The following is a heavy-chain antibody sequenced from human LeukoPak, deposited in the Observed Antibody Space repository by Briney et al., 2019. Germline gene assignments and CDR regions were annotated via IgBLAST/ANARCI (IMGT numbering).Heavy chain of an antibody. CDR3: ARARTTRGFDY. CDR2: IWYDGSNK. D-gene: IGHD4-17*01. V-gene: IGHV3-33*01. CDR1: GFTFNSYG. Sequence: PGGSLRLSRAASGFTFNSYGIHWVRQAPGKGLEWVAFIWYDGSNKYYADSVKGRFTISRDNSKNTLYLQMNSLRAEDTAVYYCARARTTRGFDYWGQGTLVTVSS. J-gene: IGHJ4*02.